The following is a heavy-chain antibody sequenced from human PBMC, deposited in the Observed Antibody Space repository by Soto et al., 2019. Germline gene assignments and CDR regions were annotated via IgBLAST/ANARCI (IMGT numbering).Heavy chain of an antibody. Sequence: PGGSLRLSCAASGFTFSSYGMHWVRQAPGKGLEWVAVISYDGSNKYYADSVKGRFTISRDNSKNTLYLQMNSLRAEDTAVYYCAKDLSVLLWFGEFTELDYWGQGTLVTVSS. CDR3: AKDLSVLLWFGEFTELDY. J-gene: IGHJ4*02. D-gene: IGHD3-10*01. V-gene: IGHV3-30*18. CDR2: ISYDGSNK. CDR1: GFTFSSYG.